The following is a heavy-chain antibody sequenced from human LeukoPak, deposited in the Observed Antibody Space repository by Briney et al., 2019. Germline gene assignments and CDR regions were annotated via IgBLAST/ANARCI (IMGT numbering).Heavy chain of an antibody. CDR1: GFTFSSHA. Sequence: GGSLRLSCAASGFTFSSHAMHWVRQAPGKGLEWVALVSYDGTNKYYSDSVMGRFTVSRDNSKDTLYLQMNSLRAEDTAVYYCASSPSSYFDYWGQGTLVTVSS. CDR2: VSYDGTNK. CDR3: ASSPSSYFDY. J-gene: IGHJ4*02. V-gene: IGHV3-30-3*01. D-gene: IGHD6-13*01.